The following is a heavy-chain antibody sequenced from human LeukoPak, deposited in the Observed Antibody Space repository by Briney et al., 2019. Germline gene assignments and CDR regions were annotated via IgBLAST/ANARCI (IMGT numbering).Heavy chain of an antibody. CDR2: INHSGST. J-gene: IGHJ4*02. Sequence: SETLSLTCAVYGGSFSGYYWSWIRQPPGKGLEWIGEINHSGSTNYNPSLKSRVTISVDTSKNQFSLKLSSVTAADTAVYYCARGGYFDYWGQGTLVTVSS. V-gene: IGHV4-34*01. CDR1: GGSFSGYY. CDR3: ARGGYFDY.